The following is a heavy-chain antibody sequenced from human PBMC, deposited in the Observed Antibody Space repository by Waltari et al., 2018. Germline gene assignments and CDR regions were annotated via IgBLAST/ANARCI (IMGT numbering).Heavy chain of an antibody. Sequence: QVQLVQSGAEVKKPGSSVKVSCKASGGPFSSYAISWVRQAPGQGLEWMGGIIPIFGTANYAQKFQGRVTITADESTSTAYMELSSLRSEDTAVYYCARDAYCTNGVCYYWYFDLWGRGTLVTVSS. CDR2: IIPIFGTA. CDR1: GGPFSSYA. J-gene: IGHJ2*01. D-gene: IGHD2-8*01. CDR3: ARDAYCTNGVCYYWYFDL. V-gene: IGHV1-69*01.